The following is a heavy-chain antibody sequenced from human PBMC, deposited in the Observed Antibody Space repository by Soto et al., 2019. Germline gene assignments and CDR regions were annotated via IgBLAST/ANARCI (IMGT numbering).Heavy chain of an antibody. CDR2: ISYDGSNK. V-gene: IGHV3-30*03. CDR1: GFTFSSYG. Sequence: QVQLVESGGGVVQPGRSLRLSCAASGFTFSSYGMHWVRQAPGKGLEWVAVISYDGSNKYYADSVKGRFTISRDNSKNTLYLQMNSLRAEDTAVYYCASTPQAGYDSSGSIEGSYWGQGTLVTVSS. J-gene: IGHJ4*02. CDR3: ASTPQAGYDSSGSIEGSY. D-gene: IGHD3-22*01.